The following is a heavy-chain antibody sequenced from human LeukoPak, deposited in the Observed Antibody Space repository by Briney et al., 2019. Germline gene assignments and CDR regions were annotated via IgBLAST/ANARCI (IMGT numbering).Heavy chain of an antibody. CDR3: ARVWSCYYDTKDHAFDI. D-gene: IGHD3-22*01. J-gene: IGHJ3*02. CDR2: IYYSGST. V-gene: IGHV4-31*03. CDR1: DGSISSGGYY. Sequence: SQTLSLTCTVSDGSISSGGYYWSWIRQHPGKGLEWIGYIYYSGSTYYNPSLKSRVTISVDTSKNQFSLKLSSVTAADTAVYYCARVWSCYYDTKDHAFDIWGQGTMVTVSS.